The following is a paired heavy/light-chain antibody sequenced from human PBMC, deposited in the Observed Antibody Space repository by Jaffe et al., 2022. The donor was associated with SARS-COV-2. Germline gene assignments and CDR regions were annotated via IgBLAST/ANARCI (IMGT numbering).Light chain of an antibody. CDR3: QHYGSSLWT. J-gene: IGKJ1*01. V-gene: IGKV3-20*01. CDR2: GAS. CDR1: QTVSSKY. Sequence: EIVLTQSPGTLSLSPGERATLSCRASQTVSSKYLAWYRQKPGQAPRLLIYGASTRAPGIPDRFGGSGSGTDFTLTITRLEPEDFAVYYCQHYGSSLWTFGQGTKVEIK.
Heavy chain of an antibody. D-gene: IGHD6-13*01. CDR1: GFTFSSYD. V-gene: IGHV3-30*03. CDR2: ISHDGNNK. J-gene: IGHJ4*02. CDR3: AIYSSWYLDY. Sequence: QVQLVDSGGGVVQPGTSLRLSCAASGFTFSSYDMYWVRQAPGKGLEWVAIISHDGNNKYYADSVKGRFTISRDNSKNTLYLQMNSLNTEDTAVYYCAIYSSWYLDYWGQGTLVTVSS.